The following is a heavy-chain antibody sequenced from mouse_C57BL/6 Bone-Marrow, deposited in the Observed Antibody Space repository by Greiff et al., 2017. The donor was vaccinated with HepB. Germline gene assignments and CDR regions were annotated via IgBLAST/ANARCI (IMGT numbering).Heavy chain of an antibody. D-gene: IGHD1-1*02. CDR1: GFTFSSYA. Sequence: EVQVVESGGGLVKPGGSLKLSCAASGFTFSSYAMSWVRQTPEKRLEWVATISDGGSYTYYPDNVKGRFTISRDNAKNNLYLQMGHLTSEDTALYYCARDGSYNAMDYWGQGTSVTVSS. CDR2: ISDGGSYT. V-gene: IGHV5-4*01. J-gene: IGHJ4*01. CDR3: ARDGSYNAMDY.